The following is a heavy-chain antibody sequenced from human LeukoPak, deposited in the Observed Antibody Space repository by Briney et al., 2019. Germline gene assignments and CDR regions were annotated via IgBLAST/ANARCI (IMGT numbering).Heavy chain of an antibody. CDR1: GFTFSSYA. V-gene: IGHV3-23*01. CDR3: AKARFGVLTRWDY. CDR2: ISGGGGST. Sequence: PGGSLRLSCAASGFTFSSYAMSWVRQAPRKGLEWVSVISGGGGSTYYADSVKGRFTISRDNSKSTLYLQMNSLRGEDTAIYYCAKARFGVLTRWDYWGQGTLVTVSS. D-gene: IGHD3-3*01. J-gene: IGHJ4*02.